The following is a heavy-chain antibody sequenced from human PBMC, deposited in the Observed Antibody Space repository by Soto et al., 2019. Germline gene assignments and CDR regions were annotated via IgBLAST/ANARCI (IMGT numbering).Heavy chain of an antibody. V-gene: IGHV4-59*01. CDR3: ARDRRYYDSSGYRTGYFDY. CDR1: GGSISSYY. D-gene: IGHD3-22*01. CDR2: IYYSGST. Sequence: PSETLSLTCTVSGGSISSYYWSWIRQPPGKGLEWIGYIYYSGSTNYNPSLKSRVAISVDTSKNQFSLKLSSVTAADTAVYYCARDRRYYDSSGYRTGYFDYWGQGTLVTVSS. J-gene: IGHJ4*02.